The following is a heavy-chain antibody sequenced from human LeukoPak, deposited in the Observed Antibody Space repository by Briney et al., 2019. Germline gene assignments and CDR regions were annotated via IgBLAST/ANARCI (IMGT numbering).Heavy chain of an antibody. V-gene: IGHV3-7*03. J-gene: IGHJ4*02. CDR2: INHNGNVN. CDR3: AKDFYDSSGSRYDY. Sequence: GGSLRLSCAASGFTFSSYWMNWARQAPGKGLEWVASINHNGNVNYYVDSVKGRFTISRDNAKNSLYLQMSNLRAEDTAVYYCAKDFYDSSGSRYDYWGQGTLVTVSS. D-gene: IGHD3-22*01. CDR1: GFTFSSYW.